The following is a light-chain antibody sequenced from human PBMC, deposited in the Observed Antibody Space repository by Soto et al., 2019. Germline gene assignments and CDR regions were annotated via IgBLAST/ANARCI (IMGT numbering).Light chain of an antibody. V-gene: IGKV4-1*01. Sequence: DIVMTQSPDSLAVSLGERATLNCKSSQSVLYSSNNKNYLAWYQQKPGQRPELLIYWASTRESGVPDRFSGSGSGTDFTLTISSLQAEDVAVYYCQQYYSTPQTFGQGTKVEIK. J-gene: IGKJ1*01. CDR3: QQYYSTPQT. CDR2: WAS. CDR1: QSVLYSSNNKNY.